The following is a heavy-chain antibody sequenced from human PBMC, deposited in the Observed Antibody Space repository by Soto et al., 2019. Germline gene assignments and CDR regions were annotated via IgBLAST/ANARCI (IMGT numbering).Heavy chain of an antibody. Sequence: QVQLVQSGAEVKKPGSSVKVSCKASGGTFSNYPISLVRQAPGQGLEWMGGIIPIFGTVNYAQKFQGRVTITADESTSTAYIELSSLRSEDTAVYYCARGNHRWLQLWYFDLWGRGTLVTVSS. CDR3: ARGNHRWLQLWYFDL. V-gene: IGHV1-69*12. CDR2: IIPIFGTV. J-gene: IGHJ2*01. CDR1: GGTFSNYP. D-gene: IGHD5-12*01.